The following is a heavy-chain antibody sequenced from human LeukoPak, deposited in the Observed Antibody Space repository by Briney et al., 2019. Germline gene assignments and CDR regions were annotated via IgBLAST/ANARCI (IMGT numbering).Heavy chain of an antibody. D-gene: IGHD3-3*01. J-gene: IGHJ5*02. Sequence: ASVKVSCKASGGTFSSYAISWVRQAPGQGLEWMGWISAYNGNTNYAQKLQGRVTMTTDTSTSTAYMELSSLRSEDTAVYYCGRGNIYDFWSGYSDNWFDPWGQGTLVTVSS. CDR3: GRGNIYDFWSGYSDNWFDP. CDR1: GGTFSSYA. V-gene: IGHV1-18*01. CDR2: ISAYNGNT.